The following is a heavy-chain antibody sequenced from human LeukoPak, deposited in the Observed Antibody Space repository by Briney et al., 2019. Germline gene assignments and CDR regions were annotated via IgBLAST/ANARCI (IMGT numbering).Heavy chain of an antibody. V-gene: IGHV1-18*01. CDR3: ARMSTLVRAPNWFDP. CDR2: ISAYNGNT. CDR1: GYTFTSYG. J-gene: IGHJ5*02. D-gene: IGHD4-23*01. Sequence: ASVKVSCKASGYTFTSYGISWVRQAPGQGLEWMGWISAYNGNTNYAQKLQGRVTMTTDTSTSTAYMELRSLRSDDTAVYYCARMSTLVRAPNWFDPWAREPWSPSPQ.